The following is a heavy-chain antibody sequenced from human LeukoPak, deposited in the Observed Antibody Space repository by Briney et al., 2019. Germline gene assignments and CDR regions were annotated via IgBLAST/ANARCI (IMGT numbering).Heavy chain of an antibody. D-gene: IGHD4-11*01. CDR3: ARELHMTTVTTPSDDEPGTYNWFDP. J-gene: IGHJ5*02. CDR1: GDSVSSNSAT. CDR2: TYYRSKWYN. V-gene: IGHV6-1*01. Sequence: SQTLSLTCAISGDSVSSNSATWNWIRQSPSRGLEWLGRTYYRSKWYNDYAVSVKSRITINPDTSKNQFSLKLSSVTAADTAVYYCARELHMTTVTTPSDDEPGTYNWFDPWGQGTLVTVSS.